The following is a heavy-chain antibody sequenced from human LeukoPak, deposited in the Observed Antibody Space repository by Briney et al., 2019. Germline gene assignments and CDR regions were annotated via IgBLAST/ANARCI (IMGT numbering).Heavy chain of an antibody. J-gene: IGHJ4*02. CDR2: IRYDGSNK. Sequence: GGSLRLSCAASGFTFSSYGMHWVRQAPGKGLEWVAFIRYDGSNKYYADSVKGRFTISRDNSKNTLYLQMNSLRAEDTAVYYCAKDPGSSSSPTDYWGQGTLVTVSS. CDR3: AKDPGSSSSPTDY. D-gene: IGHD6-6*01. CDR1: GFTFSSYG. V-gene: IGHV3-30*02.